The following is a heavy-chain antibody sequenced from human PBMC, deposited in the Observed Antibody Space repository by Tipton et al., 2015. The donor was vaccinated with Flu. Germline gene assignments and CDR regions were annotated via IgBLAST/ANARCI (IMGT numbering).Heavy chain of an antibody. CDR3: ARRDYSNYVSEPRNWFDP. V-gene: IGHV4-34*01. Sequence: GLVKPSETLSLTCAVYGGTFSGYYWTWIRQPPGKRLEWIGEINDSGSANYNPSLKSRVTISLDRSKNQFSLKLRSVTAADTAVYYCARRDYSNYVSEPRNWFDPWGQGALVTVSS. D-gene: IGHD4-11*01. CDR1: GGTFSGYY. CDR2: INDSGSA. J-gene: IGHJ5*02.